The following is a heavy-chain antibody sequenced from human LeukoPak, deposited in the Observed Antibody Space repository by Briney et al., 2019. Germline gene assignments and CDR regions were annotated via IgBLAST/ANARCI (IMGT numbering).Heavy chain of an antibody. Sequence: GGSLGLSCAASGFTFSTYDMSWVRQPPGKGLDWVSGLSGGGGSTYYADSVKGRFTISRDNSKNTLYLQMNSLRAEDTAVYYCAKVSSDWYYFDYWGQGTLVTVSS. CDR2: LSGGGGST. CDR1: GFTFSTYD. V-gene: IGHV3-23*01. D-gene: IGHD6-19*01. J-gene: IGHJ4*02. CDR3: AKVSSDWYYFDY.